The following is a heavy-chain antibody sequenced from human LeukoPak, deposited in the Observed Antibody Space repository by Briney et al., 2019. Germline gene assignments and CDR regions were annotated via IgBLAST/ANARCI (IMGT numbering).Heavy chain of an antibody. V-gene: IGHV3-7*01. CDR3: ARAVAAAHTPTPPYYYYYYMDV. CDR1: GFTFSSYW. Sequence: GGSLRLSCAASGFTFSSYWMSWVRQAPGKGLEWVANIKQDGSEKYYVDSVKGRFTISRDNAKNSLYLQMNSLRAEDTAVYYCARAVAAAHTPTPPYYYYYYMDVWGKGTTVTVSS. D-gene: IGHD2-2*01. CDR2: IKQDGSEK. J-gene: IGHJ6*03.